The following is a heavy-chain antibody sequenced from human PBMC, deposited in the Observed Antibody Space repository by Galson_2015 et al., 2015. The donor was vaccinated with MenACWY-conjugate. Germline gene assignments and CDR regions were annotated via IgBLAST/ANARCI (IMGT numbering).Heavy chain of an antibody. V-gene: IGHV5-51*03. D-gene: IGHD6-13*01. CDR2: IYPGDSDT. Sequence: QSGAEVKKPGESLKISCKGFGYSFTNYWIGWVRQMPGKGLEWMGIIYPGDSDTRYSPSFQGQVTISADKSIRTAYLQWSSLKASDTAIYYCARPASGHSSSCDYWGQGTLVTVSS. J-gene: IGHJ4*02. CDR1: GYSFTNYW. CDR3: ARPASGHSSSCDY.